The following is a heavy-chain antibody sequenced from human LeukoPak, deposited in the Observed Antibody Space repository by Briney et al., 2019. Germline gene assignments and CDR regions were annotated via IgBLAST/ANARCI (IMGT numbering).Heavy chain of an antibody. J-gene: IGHJ6*03. V-gene: IGHV4-30-2*01. CDR1: GGSISSGGYY. D-gene: IGHD3-10*01. Sequence: PSETLSLTCTVSGGSISSGGYYWSWIRQPPGKGLEWIGYIYHSGSTYYNPSLKSRVTISVDRSKNQFSLKLSSVTAADTAVYYCARGGDSSGGIYYYYYYMDVWGKGTTVTVSS. CDR2: IYHSGST. CDR3: ARGGDSSGGIYYYYYYMDV.